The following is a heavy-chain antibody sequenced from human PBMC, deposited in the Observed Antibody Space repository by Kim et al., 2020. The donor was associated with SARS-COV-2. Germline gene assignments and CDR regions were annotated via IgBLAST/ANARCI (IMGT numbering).Heavy chain of an antibody. CDR2: IYYSGST. CDR3: ASLAAAGKPTNFDY. J-gene: IGHJ4*02. D-gene: IGHD6-13*01. CDR1: GGSISSSSYY. V-gene: IGHV4-39*01. Sequence: SESLSLTCTVSGGSISSSSYYWGWIRQPPGKGLEWIGSIYYSGSTYYNPSLKSRVTISVDTSKNQFSLKLSSVTAADTAVYYCASLAAAGKPTNFDYWGQGTLVTVSS.